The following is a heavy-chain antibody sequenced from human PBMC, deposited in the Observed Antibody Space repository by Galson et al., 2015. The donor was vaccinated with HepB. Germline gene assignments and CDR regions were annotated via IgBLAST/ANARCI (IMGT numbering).Heavy chain of an antibody. CDR3: ARQRDLVATIPYAFDI. J-gene: IGHJ3*02. CDR1: GYSFTSYW. D-gene: IGHD5-12*01. CDR2: IFPGDSDT. V-gene: IGHV5-51*01. Sequence: QSGAEVKKPGESLKISCKGSGYSFTSYWIGWVRQMPGKGLEWMGLIFPGDSDTRYSPSFQGQVTISADKSIGTAFLQWSSLKASDTAMYYCARQRDLVATIPYAFDIWGQGTMVTVSS.